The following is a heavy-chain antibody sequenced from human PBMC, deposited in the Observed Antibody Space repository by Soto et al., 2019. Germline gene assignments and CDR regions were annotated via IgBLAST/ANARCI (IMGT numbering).Heavy chain of an antibody. J-gene: IGHJ4*02. Sequence: QVQLQESGPGLVKPSETLSLTCTVSGDSISTYYWTWIRQSPGKGLEWIAFIYYGGSTNYNPSLKSRVTISVDTSTNQFSLKLNSVTAADTAVYYCARPGRDWGSLDYWGQGTLVTVSS. CDR3: ARPGRDWGSLDY. CDR1: GDSISTYY. D-gene: IGHD7-27*01. V-gene: IGHV4-59*08. CDR2: IYYGGST.